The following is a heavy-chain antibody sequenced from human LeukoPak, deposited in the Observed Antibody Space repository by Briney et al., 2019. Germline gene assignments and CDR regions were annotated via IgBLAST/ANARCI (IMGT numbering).Heavy chain of an antibody. J-gene: IGHJ4*02. CDR2: ISYDGSNK. D-gene: IGHD1-1*01. CDR1: GFXFSSYA. V-gene: IGHV3-30-3*01. CDR3: GRGRGYIYLAGY. Sequence: GGSLRLSCAASGFXFSSYAIHWVRQAPGKGLEWVAVISYDGSNKYYADSVKGRFTISRDNSKNTLYLQMNSLRAEDTAVYCCGRGRGYIYLAGYWGQGSLVTVSS.